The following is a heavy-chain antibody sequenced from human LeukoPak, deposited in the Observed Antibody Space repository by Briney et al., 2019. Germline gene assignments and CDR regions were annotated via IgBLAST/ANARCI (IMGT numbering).Heavy chain of an antibody. D-gene: IGHD6-13*01. Sequence: ASVKLSCKASGYTFTSYGISWVRQAPGQGLEWMGWISAYNGNTNYAQKLQGRVTMTTDTSTSTAYMELRSLRSDDTAVYYCARDGLGFGSAGTPRYYYGMDVWGQGTTVTVSS. V-gene: IGHV1-18*01. CDR1: GYTFTSYG. CDR2: ISAYNGNT. CDR3: ARDGLGFGSAGTPRYYYGMDV. J-gene: IGHJ6*02.